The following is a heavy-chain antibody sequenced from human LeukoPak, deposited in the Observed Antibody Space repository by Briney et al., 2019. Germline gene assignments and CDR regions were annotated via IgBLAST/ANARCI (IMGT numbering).Heavy chain of an antibody. V-gene: IGHV4-59*01. J-gene: IGHJ4*02. CDR1: GGSISSYY. D-gene: IGHD3-22*01. CDR2: IYYSGST. Sequence: SETLSLTCTVSGGSISSYYWSWIRQPPGKGLEWIGYIYYSGSTNYNPSLKSRVTISVDTSKNQFSLRLSSVTAADTAVYYCARSYSSDSHAYYASPFDYWGQGTLVTVSS. CDR3: ARSYSSDSHAYYASPFDY.